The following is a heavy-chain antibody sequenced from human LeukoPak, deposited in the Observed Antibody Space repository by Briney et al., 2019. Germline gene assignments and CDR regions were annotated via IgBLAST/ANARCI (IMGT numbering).Heavy chain of an antibody. D-gene: IGHD2-2*01. J-gene: IGHJ4*02. Sequence: GGSLRLSCAASGFTFSSYWMSWVRQAPGKGLEWVANIKHDGSEKYYVDSVKGRFTISRDNAKNSLYLQMNSLRAEDTAVYYCARGTNCSSTSCYRYYFDYWGQGTLVTVSS. CDR1: GFTFSSYW. V-gene: IGHV3-7*01. CDR2: IKHDGSEK. CDR3: ARGTNCSSTSCYRYYFDY.